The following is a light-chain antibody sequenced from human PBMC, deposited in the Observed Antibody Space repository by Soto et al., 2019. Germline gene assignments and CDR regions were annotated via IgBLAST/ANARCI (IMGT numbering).Light chain of an antibody. CDR2: DAS. Sequence: DIQMTQSPSSLSASVGDRVTITCQASQDISNFLNWYQQKPGKSPKLLISDASNLETGVPSRFSGSGSATDFKFTISSLQPEDVATYYCQQHDPFPALTFGGGTKVDIK. CDR1: QDISNF. J-gene: IGKJ4*01. V-gene: IGKV1-33*01. CDR3: QQHDPFPALT.